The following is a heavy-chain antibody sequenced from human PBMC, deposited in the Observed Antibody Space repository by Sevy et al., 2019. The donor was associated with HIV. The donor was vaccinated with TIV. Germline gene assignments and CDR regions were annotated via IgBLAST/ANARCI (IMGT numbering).Heavy chain of an antibody. J-gene: IGHJ3*02. CDR1: GGTFSSYA. CDR3: AREGFVDDAFDI. Sequence: ASVKVSCKASGGTFSSYAISWLRQAPGQGLEWMGGINTNTGNPTYAQGFTGRFVFSLDTSVSTAYLQISSLKAEDTAVYYCAREGFVDDAFDIWGQGTMVTVSS. CDR2: INTNTGNP. V-gene: IGHV7-4-1*02. D-gene: IGHD2-21*01.